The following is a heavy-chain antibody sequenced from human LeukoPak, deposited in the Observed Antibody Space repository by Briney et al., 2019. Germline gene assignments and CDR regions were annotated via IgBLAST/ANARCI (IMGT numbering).Heavy chain of an antibody. CDR2: IYYSGST. D-gene: IGHD3-22*01. CDR3: ARHTLYYYDSSGYYRTGHFDY. Sequence: SETLSLMCTVSGGSISSSNDYWGWIRQPPGKGLEWIGSIYYSGSTYYNPSLKSRVTISVDTSKNQFSLKLSSVTAPDTAVYYCARHTLYYYDSSGYYRTGHFDYWGQGTLVTVSS. J-gene: IGHJ4*02. CDR1: GGSISSSNDY. V-gene: IGHV4-39*01.